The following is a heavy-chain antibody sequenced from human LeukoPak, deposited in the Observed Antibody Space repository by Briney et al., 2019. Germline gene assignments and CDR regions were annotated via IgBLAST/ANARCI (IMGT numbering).Heavy chain of an antibody. Sequence: GGSLRLSCAASGFTFSSYSMNWVRQAPGKGLEWVSSISSSSSYIYYADSVKGRFTISRDNAKNSLYLQMNSLRAEDTAVYYCARDRVMAAAGSTFDYWGQGTLVTVSS. CDR3: ARDRVMAAAGSTFDY. J-gene: IGHJ4*02. D-gene: IGHD6-13*01. CDR2: ISSSSSYI. CDR1: GFTFSSYS. V-gene: IGHV3-21*01.